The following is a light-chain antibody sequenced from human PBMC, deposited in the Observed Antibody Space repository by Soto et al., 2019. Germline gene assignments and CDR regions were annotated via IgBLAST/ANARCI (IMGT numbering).Light chain of an antibody. CDR2: GAS. Sequence: EIVMTQSPATLSVSPGERATLSCRASQSVSSNLAWYQQKPGQAPRLLIYGASTRATGIPARFSGSGSGTEFTLTISSLQSEDFAVYYCQQYKNWTLTFGGGTKVEIK. J-gene: IGKJ4*01. CDR3: QQYKNWTLT. CDR1: QSVSSN. V-gene: IGKV3D-15*01.